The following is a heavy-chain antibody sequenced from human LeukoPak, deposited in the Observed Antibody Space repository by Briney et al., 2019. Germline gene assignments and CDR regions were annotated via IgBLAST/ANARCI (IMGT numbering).Heavy chain of an antibody. D-gene: IGHD1-26*01. V-gene: IGHV1-8*01. Sequence: ASVKVSCKASGYTFTSYDINWVRQATGQGLEWMGWMNPNSGNTGYAQKFQGRVTMTRNTSISTAYMELSSLRSEDTAVYYWARWGGDLGATGDDPWGQGTLVTVSS. CDR3: ARWGGDLGATGDDP. CDR1: GYTFTSYD. J-gene: IGHJ5*02. CDR2: MNPNSGNT.